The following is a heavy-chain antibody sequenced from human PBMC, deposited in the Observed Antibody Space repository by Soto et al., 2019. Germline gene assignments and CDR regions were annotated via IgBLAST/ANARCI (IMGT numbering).Heavy chain of an antibody. CDR3: ARDGGYSYGWDYYYYGMDV. D-gene: IGHD5-18*01. CDR2: ISYDGSNK. Sequence: QPGGSLRLSCAASGFTFSSYAMHWVSQAPGKGLEWVAVISYDGSNKYYADSVKGRFTISRDNSKNTLYLQMNSLRAEDTAVYYCARDGGYSYGWDYYYYGMDVWGQGTTVTVSS. CDR1: GFTFSSYA. V-gene: IGHV3-30-3*01. J-gene: IGHJ6*02.